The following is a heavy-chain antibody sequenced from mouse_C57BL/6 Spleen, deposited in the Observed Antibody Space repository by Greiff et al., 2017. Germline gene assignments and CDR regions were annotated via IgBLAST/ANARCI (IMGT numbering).Heavy chain of an antibody. CDR1: GYTFTSYW. CDR2: IDPSDSET. D-gene: IGHD1-1*01. Sequence: QVQLQQSGAELVRPGSSVKLSCKASGYTFTSYWMHWVKQRPIQGLEWIGNIDPSDSETHYNQKFKDKATLTVDKSSSKAYMQLSSLTSEDSAVYYCARDHYYGSSWYFDVWGTGTTVTVSS. V-gene: IGHV1-52*01. CDR3: ARDHYYGSSWYFDV. J-gene: IGHJ1*03.